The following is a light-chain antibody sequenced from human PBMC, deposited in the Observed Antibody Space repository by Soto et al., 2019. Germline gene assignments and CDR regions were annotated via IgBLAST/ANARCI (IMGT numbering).Light chain of an antibody. Sequence: ILLTHSPSSLSASLGYSLTLTFRTSQGIRSNLGWYQQKPGEVPKLLIYAASTLGSGVPSRFSGSGSGRDFTLTISSLQPEDFAAYYCHLDCSYFWAFGPGTKVDIK. V-gene: IGKV1-6*01. CDR3: HLDCSYFWA. CDR2: AAS. J-gene: IGKJ1*01. CDR1: QGIRSN.